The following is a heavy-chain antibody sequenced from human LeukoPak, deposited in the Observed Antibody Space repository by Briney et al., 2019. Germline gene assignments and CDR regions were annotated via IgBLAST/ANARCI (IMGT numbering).Heavy chain of an antibody. Sequence: GGSLRLSCAASGFTFSSYAMHWVRQAPGKGLEWVAVISYDGSNKYYADSVKGRFTISRDNSKNTLYLQMNSLRAEDTAVYYCARDRRNVAAAGADFDYWGQGTLVTVSS. CDR3: ARDRRNVAAAGADFDY. CDR1: GFTFSSYA. D-gene: IGHD6-13*01. V-gene: IGHV3-30-3*01. J-gene: IGHJ4*02. CDR2: ISYDGSNK.